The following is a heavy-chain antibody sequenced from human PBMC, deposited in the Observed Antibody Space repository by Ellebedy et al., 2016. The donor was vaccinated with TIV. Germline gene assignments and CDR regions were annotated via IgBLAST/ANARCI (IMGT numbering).Heavy chain of an antibody. CDR2: ISYDGNNK. J-gene: IGHJ6*02. CDR3: AKEAYDILTGSQMYGMDV. CDR1: GFGFRSFG. D-gene: IGHD3-9*01. Sequence: GESLKISCAASGFGFRSFGMHWVRQAPGKGLEWLAFISYDGNNKYNADSVKGRLTISRDNSNNALYLQMNSLRPEDTAVYFYAKEAYDILTGSQMYGMDVWGQGTTVTVSS. V-gene: IGHV3-30*18.